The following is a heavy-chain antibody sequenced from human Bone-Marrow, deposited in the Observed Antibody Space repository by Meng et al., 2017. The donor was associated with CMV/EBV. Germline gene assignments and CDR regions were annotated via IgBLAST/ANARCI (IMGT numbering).Heavy chain of an antibody. CDR1: GFTVSSNY. CDR3: ARGSVLPAAISQH. CDR2: IYSGGST. V-gene: IGHV3-53*01. D-gene: IGHD2-2*01. Sequence: GEYLKISCAASGFTVSSNYVSWVRQAPGKGLEWVSVIYSGGSTYYADSVKGRFTISRDNSKNTLYLQMTSLRAEDTAVYYCARGSVLPAAISQHWGQGTLVTVSS. J-gene: IGHJ1*01.